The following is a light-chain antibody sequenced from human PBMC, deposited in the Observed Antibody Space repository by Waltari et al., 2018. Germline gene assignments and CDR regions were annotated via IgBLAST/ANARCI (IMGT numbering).Light chain of an antibody. V-gene: IGKV1-5*01. CDR2: DAS. CDR1: QTINGW. Sequence: DIQMTQSPSTLSASVRDRVTIPCRASQTINGWLAWYQQNPGKAPELLIHDASTLESGVPPRFSGSGSGTEFTLTISSVQPEDVATYYCQQYLLFWTFGQGTRVEIK. CDR3: QQYLLFWT. J-gene: IGKJ1*01.